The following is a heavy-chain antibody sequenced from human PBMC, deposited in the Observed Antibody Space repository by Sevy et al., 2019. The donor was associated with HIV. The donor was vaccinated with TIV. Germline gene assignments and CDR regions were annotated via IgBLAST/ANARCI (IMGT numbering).Heavy chain of an antibody. CDR2: ISSSSSYI. J-gene: IGHJ3*01. Sequence: GGSLRLSCAASGFTFSSYSMNWVRHAPGKGLEWVSSISSSSSYIYYADSVKGRLTISRDNAKNSLYLQMKSLRAEDTAEHSCAKDSVHAFIFWGQGTMVPV. CDR1: GFTFSSYS. CDR3: AKDSVHAFIF. V-gene: IGHV3-21*03.